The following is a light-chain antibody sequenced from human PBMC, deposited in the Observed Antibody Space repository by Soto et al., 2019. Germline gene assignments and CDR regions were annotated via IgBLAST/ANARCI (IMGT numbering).Light chain of an antibody. V-gene: IGKV1-5*03. CDR1: QSISSW. CDR2: KAS. Sequence: DIQLTQSPVSLSASVGERVTITCRASQSISSWLAWYQQKSGKAPNLLIYKASNLPTGVPSRFSGSGSGTEFTLTISGLQSEDFATYYCQHYHSYPWTFGQGTKVEI. J-gene: IGKJ1*01. CDR3: QHYHSYPWT.